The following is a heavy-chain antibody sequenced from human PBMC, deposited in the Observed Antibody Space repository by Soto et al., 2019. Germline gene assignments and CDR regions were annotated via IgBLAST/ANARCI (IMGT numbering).Heavy chain of an antibody. CDR2: ISSSSSTI. J-gene: IGHJ4*02. CDR1: GFAFSSYS. V-gene: IGHV3-48*02. D-gene: IGHD6-19*01. Sequence: GGSLRLSCAASGFAFSSYSMNWVRQAPGKGLEWVSYISSSSSTIYYADSVKGRFTISRDNAKNSLYLQMNSLRDEDTAVYYCARVRAGIAVAADDYWGQGTLVTVSS. CDR3: ARVRAGIAVAADDY.